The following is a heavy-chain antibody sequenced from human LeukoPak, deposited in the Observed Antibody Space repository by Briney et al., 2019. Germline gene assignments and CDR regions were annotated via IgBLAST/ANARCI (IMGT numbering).Heavy chain of an antibody. CDR3: ARVSGGDTSIFGVVITLDYYYYYMDV. V-gene: IGHV3-21*01. Sequence: PGGSLRLSCAASGFTFSSYSMNWVRQAPGKGLEWVSSISSSSSYIYYADSVKGRFTISRDNAKNSLYLQMNSLRAEDTAVYYCARVSGGDTSIFGVVITLDYYYYYMDVWGKGTTVTVSS. D-gene: IGHD3-3*01. CDR1: GFTFSSYS. CDR2: ISSSSSYI. J-gene: IGHJ6*03.